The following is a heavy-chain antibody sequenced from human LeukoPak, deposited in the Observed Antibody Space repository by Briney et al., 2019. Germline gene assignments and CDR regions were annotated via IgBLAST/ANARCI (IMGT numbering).Heavy chain of an antibody. J-gene: IGHJ4*02. CDR1: GFSFATYA. CDR3: ARSRNYYGSGDYRRDFDY. CDR2: LADSGGVT. Sequence: TGGSLRLSCAASGFSFATYAMTWVRQAPGKGLEWVSALADSGGVTYYADSVKGRFTISRDNSKSTLYLQMNSLSAEDTAIYYCARSRNYYGSGDYRRDFDYWGQGTLVTVSS. D-gene: IGHD3-22*01. V-gene: IGHV3-23*01.